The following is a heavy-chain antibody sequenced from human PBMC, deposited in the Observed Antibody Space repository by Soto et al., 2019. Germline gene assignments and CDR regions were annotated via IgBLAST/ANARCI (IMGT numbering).Heavy chain of an antibody. CDR2: ISYDGSNK. J-gene: IGHJ6*02. Sequence: LRLSCAASGFTFSSYAMHWVRQAPGKGLEWVAVISYDGSNKYYADSVKGRFTISRDNSKNTLYLQMNSLRAEDTAVYYCARSPMIVVVLRWVPPGEGMDVWGQGTTVTVSS. CDR1: GFTFSSYA. V-gene: IGHV3-30-3*01. CDR3: ARSPMIVVVLRWVPPGEGMDV. D-gene: IGHD3-22*01.